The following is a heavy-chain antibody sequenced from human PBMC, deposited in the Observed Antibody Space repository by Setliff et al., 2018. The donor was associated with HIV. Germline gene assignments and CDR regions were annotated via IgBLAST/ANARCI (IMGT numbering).Heavy chain of an antibody. D-gene: IGHD5-18*01. Sequence: KSSETLSLTCTVSGGSISSATYYWSWIRQYPGKGLEWIGYIDYSGSAYYNPSLKRRITISRDTSKNRFSLKMNSVTAADTAVYYCAREGKTALVTKYFDYWGQGTLVTVSS. CDR3: AREGKTALVTKYFDY. J-gene: IGHJ4*02. CDR2: IDYSGSA. V-gene: IGHV4-31*03. CDR1: GGSISSATYY.